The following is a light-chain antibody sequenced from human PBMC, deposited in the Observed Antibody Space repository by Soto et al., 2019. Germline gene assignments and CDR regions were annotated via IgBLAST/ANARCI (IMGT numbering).Light chain of an antibody. Sequence: DIQRTQSPSTLPAYVGYRVNITFRASQSISNLLAWYQQKPGTAPKVLIYHASNLQSGVPSRFRGSGSGTEFTLTISSLQPDDFATYYCQQYNSYSFGKGTKVDIK. J-gene: IGKJ1*01. CDR1: QSISNL. V-gene: IGKV1-5*01. CDR2: HAS. CDR3: QQYNSYS.